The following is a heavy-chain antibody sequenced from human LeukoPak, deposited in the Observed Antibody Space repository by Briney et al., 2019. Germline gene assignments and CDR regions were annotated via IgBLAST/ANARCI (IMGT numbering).Heavy chain of an antibody. CDR2: ISGGGTST. V-gene: IGHV3-23*01. CDR3: AKTFIAVANPIDY. Sequence: PGGSLRLSCAASGFTFSSHAMSWVRQAPGKGLEWVSVISGGGTSTYYADSVEGRFTISKDNSRNTLYLQMNSLRAEDTAVYYCAKTFIAVANPIDYWGQGTLVTVSS. D-gene: IGHD6-19*01. CDR1: GFTFSSHA. J-gene: IGHJ4*02.